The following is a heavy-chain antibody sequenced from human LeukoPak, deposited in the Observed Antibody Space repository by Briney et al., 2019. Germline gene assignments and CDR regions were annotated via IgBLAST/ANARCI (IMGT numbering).Heavy chain of an antibody. CDR3: ARDAGVVAVHYPDH. CDR2: IGGAGGST. J-gene: IGHJ4*02. V-gene: IGHV3-23*01. D-gene: IGHD2-15*01. Sequence: GGSLRLSCAASGFTFSSHAMGWVRQAPGKGLDWVSAIGGAGGSTYYADSVKGRFSISRDNSKNTLYLQMNNLRAEDTAIYYCARDAGVVAVHYPDHWGQGTLVTVSS. CDR1: GFTFSSHA.